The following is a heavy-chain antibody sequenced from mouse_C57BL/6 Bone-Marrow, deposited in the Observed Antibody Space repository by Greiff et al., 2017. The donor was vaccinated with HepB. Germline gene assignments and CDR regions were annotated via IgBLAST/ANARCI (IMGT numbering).Heavy chain of an antibody. Sequence: VKLQQPGTELVKPGASLKLSCKASGYTFTSYWMHWVKQRPGQGLEWIGNINPSNGGTNYNEKFKSKATLTVDKSSSTAYMQLSSLTSEDSAVYYCARGGLTFYAMDYWGQGTSVTVSS. CDR1: GYTFTSYW. J-gene: IGHJ4*01. D-gene: IGHD3-1*01. V-gene: IGHV1-53*01. CDR2: INPSNGGT. CDR3: ARGGLTFYAMDY.